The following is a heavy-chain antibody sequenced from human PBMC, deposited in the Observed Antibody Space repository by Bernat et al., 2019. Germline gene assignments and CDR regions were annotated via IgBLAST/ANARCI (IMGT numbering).Heavy chain of an antibody. V-gene: IGHV3-43*02. D-gene: IGHD6-19*01. CDR3: AKEGSIAVVVGAFDI. CDR2: ISGDGGST. CDR1: GFTFDDYA. Sequence: EVQLVESGGGVVQPGGSLRLSCAASGFTFDDYAMHWVRQAPGKGLEWVSLISGDGGSTYYADSVKGRFTISRDNSKNSLYLQMNSLRTEDTALYYCAKEGSIAVVVGAFDIWGQGTMVTVSS. J-gene: IGHJ3*02.